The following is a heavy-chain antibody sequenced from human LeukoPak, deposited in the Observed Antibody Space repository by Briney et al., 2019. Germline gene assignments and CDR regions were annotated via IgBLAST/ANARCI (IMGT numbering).Heavy chain of an antibody. Sequence: SETLSLTCAVYGGSFSGYYWSWIRQPPGKGLEWIGEINHSGSTNYNPSLKSRVTISVDTSKNQFSLKLSSVTAADTAVYYCARGVFNRYYDSRGARWFDPWGQGTLVTVSS. CDR3: ARGVFNRYYDSRGARWFDP. CDR1: GGSFSGYY. V-gene: IGHV4-34*01. J-gene: IGHJ5*02. D-gene: IGHD3-22*01. CDR2: INHSGST.